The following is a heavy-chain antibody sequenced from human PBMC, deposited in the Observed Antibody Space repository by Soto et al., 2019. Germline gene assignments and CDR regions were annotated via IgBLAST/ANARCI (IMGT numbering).Heavy chain of an antibody. CDR2: MNPDSGNT. J-gene: IGHJ3*02. Sequence: ASVKVSCKASGYTFTNYDINWVRQATGQGLEWMGWMNPDSGNTGYAQKFQGRVTISADKSTNTAYMELSSLRSDDTAVFYCARARRRYHDTNDYTAFDIWGQGTMVTVS. D-gene: IGHD3-22*01. CDR3: ARARRRYHDTNDYTAFDI. V-gene: IGHV1-8*01. CDR1: GYTFTNYD.